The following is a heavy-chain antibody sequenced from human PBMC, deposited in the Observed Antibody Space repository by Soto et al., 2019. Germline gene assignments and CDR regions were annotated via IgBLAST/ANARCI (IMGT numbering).Heavy chain of an antibody. CDR1: VGSMSSGAYY. V-gene: IGHV4-31*03. CDR3: ASSYTGYLDN. CDR2: MYYSGNT. J-gene: IGHJ4*02. D-gene: IGHD3-9*01. Sequence: SETLSLTCSVSVGSMSSGAYYWNCIRQHPGKGLEWIAYMYYSGNTYYNPSLRSRITISVDTSKNQFSLKLTSVTDADTAVYYCASSYTGYLDNWGQGTLVTVSS.